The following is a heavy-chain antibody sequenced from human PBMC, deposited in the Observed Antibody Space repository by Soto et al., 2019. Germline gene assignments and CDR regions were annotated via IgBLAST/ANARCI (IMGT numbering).Heavy chain of an antibody. CDR2: IYYSGST. J-gene: IGHJ6*03. D-gene: IGHD4-4*01. CDR1: GGSISSYY. V-gene: IGHV4-59*08. CDR3: ARRRPSRSDYSNYVFSRPYYYMDV. Sequence: SETLSLTCTVSGGSISSYYWSWIRQPPGKGLEWIGYIYYSGSTNYNPSPKSRVTISVDTSKNQFSLKLSSVTAADTAVYYCARRRPSRSDYSNYVFSRPYYYMDVWGKGTTVTSP.